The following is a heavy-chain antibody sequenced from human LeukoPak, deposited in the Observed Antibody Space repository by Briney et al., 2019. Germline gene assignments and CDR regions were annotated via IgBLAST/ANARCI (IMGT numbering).Heavy chain of an antibody. CDR2: INHSGST. D-gene: IGHD6-13*01. Sequence: PSETLSLTCAVYGGSFSGYYWSWIRQPPGKGLGWIGEINHSGSTNYNPSLKSRVTISVDTSKNQFSLKLSSVTAADTAVYYCARARIAAAGSDYWGQGTLVTVSS. CDR1: GGSFSGYY. CDR3: ARARIAAAGSDY. J-gene: IGHJ4*02. V-gene: IGHV4-34*01.